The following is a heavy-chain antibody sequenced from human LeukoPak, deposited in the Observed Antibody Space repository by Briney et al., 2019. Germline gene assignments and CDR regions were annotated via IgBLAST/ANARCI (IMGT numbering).Heavy chain of an antibody. D-gene: IGHD6-25*01. J-gene: IGHJ5*01. V-gene: IGHV3-7*01. CDR3: ARGRGSWYDS. CDR2: IKQDGSEK. Sequence: GGSLRLSCATSEFSFNSYWMSRVRQAPGKGLEWVANIKQDGSEKYYVDSVKGRFTISRDNAKNSLYLQMNSLRAEDTAVYYCARGRGSWYDSWGQGTLVTVSS. CDR1: EFSFNSYW.